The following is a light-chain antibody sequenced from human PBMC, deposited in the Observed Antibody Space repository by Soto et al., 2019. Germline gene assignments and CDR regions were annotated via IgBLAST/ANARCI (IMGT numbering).Light chain of an antibody. CDR3: LQDYNFPWT. Sequence: IQMAPSPSSQSASLGDRGHLHFRASQGIRIDLGWYQQKPGKAPKLLIYAASTLQTGVPSRFNGSGSGTDFTLTISSLQPEDFATYYCLQDYNFPWTFGQGTKVDIK. CDR2: AAS. CDR1: QGIRID. J-gene: IGKJ1*01. V-gene: IGKV1-6*01.